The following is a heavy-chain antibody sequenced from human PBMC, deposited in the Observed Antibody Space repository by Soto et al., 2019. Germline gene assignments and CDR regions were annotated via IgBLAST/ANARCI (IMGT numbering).Heavy chain of an antibody. CDR3: AKERNFWSGTAGFDS. CDR1: GFSFSMFA. CDR2: ISGSGGST. J-gene: IGHJ5*01. V-gene: IGHV3-23*01. Sequence: RESLRLSCVVSGFSFSMFAMRWVRQAPGKGLEWISSISGSGGSTYYADSVKGRFTVSRDNSKTTVFLQMNSLRTEDTAVYFCAKERNFWSGTAGFDSWGKGSPVTVSS. D-gene: IGHD3-3*01.